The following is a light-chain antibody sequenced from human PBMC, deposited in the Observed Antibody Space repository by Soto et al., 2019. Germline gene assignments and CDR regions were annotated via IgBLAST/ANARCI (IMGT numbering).Light chain of an antibody. CDR1: QSVVYSDGNTY. J-gene: IGKJ1*01. CDR3: MQALQTPQA. CDR2: EVS. Sequence: DVVMTQSPLSLPVTLGQPASISCRSSQSVVYSDGNTYLNWFQQRPGQSPRRLIFEVSNRDSGVPDRFSGSGSRTDFTLKISRVEAEDVATYYCMQALQTPQAFGQGTKVEIK. V-gene: IGKV2-30*01.